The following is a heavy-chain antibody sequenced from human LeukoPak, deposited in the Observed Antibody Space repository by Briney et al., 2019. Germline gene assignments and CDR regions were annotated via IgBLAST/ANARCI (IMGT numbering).Heavy chain of an antibody. Sequence: PGGSLRLSCAASGFTFSTYNMNWVRQAPGKGLEWVSFISSDSRIIYYADSVKGRFTVSRDNAKNSLYLQMNSLRDEDTAVYYCARSPAGIGDYWGQGTLVTVSS. V-gene: IGHV3-48*02. CDR1: GFTFSTYN. D-gene: IGHD1-26*01. CDR3: ARSPAGIGDY. J-gene: IGHJ4*02. CDR2: ISSDSRII.